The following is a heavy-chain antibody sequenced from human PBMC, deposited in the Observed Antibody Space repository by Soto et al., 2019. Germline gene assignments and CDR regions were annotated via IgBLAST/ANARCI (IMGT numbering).Heavy chain of an antibody. CDR3: VRDLRFCVIKSCYVNGYXLYGMNV. J-gene: IGHJ6*02. D-gene: IGHD2-15*01. V-gene: IGHV3-48*04. Sequence: PGGSLRLSCAASGFTFSSYSMNWVRQAPGKGLEWVSYISSSSSTIYYADSVKGRFTISRDNAKNSLYLEMNSLRAEDTAVYYCVRDLRFCVIKSCYVNGYXLYGMNVWGQGTTVTVSS. CDR1: GFTFSSYS. CDR2: ISSSSSTI.